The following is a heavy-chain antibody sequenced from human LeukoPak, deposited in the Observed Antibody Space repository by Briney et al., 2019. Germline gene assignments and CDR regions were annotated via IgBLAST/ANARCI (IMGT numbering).Heavy chain of an antibody. CDR2: INPNSGGA. Sequence: ASVKVSCKPSGYTFIDYYLHWVRQAPGQGPEWMRWINPNSGGATYAQNLQGRVTMTRDTSISAAYMELNRLTSDDTAVYYCARPGAVWNFDYWGQGTLVTVSS. D-gene: IGHD1-26*01. J-gene: IGHJ4*02. CDR1: GYTFIDYY. V-gene: IGHV1-2*02. CDR3: ARPGAVWNFDY.